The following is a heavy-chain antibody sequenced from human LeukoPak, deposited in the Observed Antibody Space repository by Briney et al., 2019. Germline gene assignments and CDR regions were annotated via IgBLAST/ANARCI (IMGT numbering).Heavy chain of an antibody. V-gene: IGHV3-53*01. CDR1: GFTVSSNY. D-gene: IGHD3-10*01. CDR2: IYSGGST. Sequence: GGSLRLSCAASGFTVSSNYMSWVRQAPGKGLEWVSVIYSGGSTYYADSVKGRFTISRDNSKNTLHLQMNSLRAEDTAVYYCARRPVRWFGETDAFDIWGQGTMVTVSS. J-gene: IGHJ3*02. CDR3: ARRPVRWFGETDAFDI.